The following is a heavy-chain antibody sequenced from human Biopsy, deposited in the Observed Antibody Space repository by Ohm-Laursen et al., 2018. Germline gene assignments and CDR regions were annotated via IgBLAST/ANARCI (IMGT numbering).Heavy chain of an antibody. Sequence: SVKVSCKASGGTFSSFPFNWVRQAPGQGLEWMGGILPLSGTTSFAQKFQGRVILTADGSTSTAYMELSSLISEDTAVYYCANSDGRAGFDYWGQGTLVTVSS. J-gene: IGHJ4*02. D-gene: IGHD2-15*01. CDR1: GGTFSSFP. V-gene: IGHV1-69*13. CDR2: ILPLSGTT. CDR3: ANSDGRAGFDY.